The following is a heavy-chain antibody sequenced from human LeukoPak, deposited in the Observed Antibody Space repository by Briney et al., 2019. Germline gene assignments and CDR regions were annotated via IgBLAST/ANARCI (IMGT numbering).Heavy chain of an antibody. CDR2: IYNSRPT. CDR3: ARGYPRSGTSCYLDYYYYYGMDV. D-gene: IGHD2-2*01. Sequence: SETLSLTRSVSGGFIRRRSYSWGWIREPPVEGLEGNGPIYNSRPTYYHPCLKSRVSISVDTSKHHFSLRLSCVTAADTAVYYCARGYPRSGTSCYLDYYYYYGMDVWGQGTTVTVSS. J-gene: IGHJ6*02. CDR1: GGFIRRRSYS. V-gene: IGHV4-39*01.